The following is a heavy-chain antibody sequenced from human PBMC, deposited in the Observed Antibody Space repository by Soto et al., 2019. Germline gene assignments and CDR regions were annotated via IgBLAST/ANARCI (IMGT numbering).Heavy chain of an antibody. CDR1: GGSISSYY. D-gene: IGHD2-15*01. Sequence: KSSETLSLTCTVSGGSISSYYWSWIRQPPGKGLEWIGYIYYSGSTNYNPSLKSRVTISVDTSKNQFSLKLSSVTAADTAVYYCARGPMPGYCSGGTCYYYYYMDVWGKGTTVTVSS. CDR2: IYYSGST. J-gene: IGHJ6*03. CDR3: ARGPMPGYCSGGTCYYYYYMDV. V-gene: IGHV4-59*01.